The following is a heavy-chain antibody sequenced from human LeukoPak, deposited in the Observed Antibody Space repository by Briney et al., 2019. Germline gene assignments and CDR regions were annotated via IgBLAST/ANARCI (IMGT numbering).Heavy chain of an antibody. J-gene: IGHJ4*02. CDR1: GFTFSSYA. CDR2: ISGSGGST. D-gene: IGHD3-22*01. Sequence: PGGSLRLSCAASGFTFSSYAMSWVRQAPGKGLEWVSAISGSGGSTYYADSVKGRFTISRDNSQSTLYLQINSLRAEDTAVYYCARARNNYDSSGFSALDYWGQGTLVTVSS. CDR3: ARARNNYDSSGFSALDY. V-gene: IGHV3-23*01.